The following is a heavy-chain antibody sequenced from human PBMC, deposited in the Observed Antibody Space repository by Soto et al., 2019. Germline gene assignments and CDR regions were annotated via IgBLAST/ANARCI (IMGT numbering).Heavy chain of an antibody. D-gene: IGHD6-19*01. J-gene: IGHJ4*02. CDR1: GFTFSSYA. Sequence: EVQLLESGGGLVQPGGSLRLSCAASGFTFSSYAMSWVRQAQGKGLEWVSVISGSGGSTDYADSVKGRFTISRDNSKNTRYLQMNSLRAEDTAVYYCAKVAQVQQWTPFDFCGQGALVTVSS. CDR2: ISGSGGST. V-gene: IGHV3-23*01. CDR3: AKVAQVQQWTPFDF.